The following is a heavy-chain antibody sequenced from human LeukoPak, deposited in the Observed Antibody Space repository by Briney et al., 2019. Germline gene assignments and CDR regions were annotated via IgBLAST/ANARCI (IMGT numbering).Heavy chain of an antibody. CDR2: IIPIFGTA. CDR3: AREQQLADWIDAFDI. D-gene: IGHD6-13*01. CDR1: GGTFSSYA. J-gene: IGHJ3*02. V-gene: IGHV1-69*01. Sequence: SVNVSCKASGGTFSSYAISWVRQAPGQGLEWMGGIIPIFGTANYAQKFQGRVTITADESTSTAYMELSSLRSEDTAVYYCAREQQLADWIDAFDIWGQGTMVTVSS.